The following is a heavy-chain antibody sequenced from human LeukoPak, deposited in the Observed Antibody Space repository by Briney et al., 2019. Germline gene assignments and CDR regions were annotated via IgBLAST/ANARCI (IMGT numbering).Heavy chain of an antibody. CDR3: AKDAVYGDGYWEFDY. Sequence: PGGSLRLSCAASGFSISTYAMSWVRQAPGKWLEWVSGIVGSGDTDYADAVQGRFTISKDNSKNIVYLQMNSLRAEDTAVYYCAKDAVYGDGYWEFDYWGQGNLVTVSS. D-gene: IGHD5-24*01. V-gene: IGHV3-23*01. J-gene: IGHJ4*02. CDR1: GFSISTYA. CDR2: IVGSGDT.